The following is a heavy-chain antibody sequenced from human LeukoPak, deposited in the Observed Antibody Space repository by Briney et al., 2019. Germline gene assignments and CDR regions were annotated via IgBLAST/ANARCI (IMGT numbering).Heavy chain of an antibody. CDR2: IYYSGST. J-gene: IGHJ5*02. CDR1: GGSISSGGYH. V-gene: IGHV4-31*03. CDR3: ARDRAVTMVRGVTFWFDP. D-gene: IGHD3-10*01. Sequence: SETLSLTCTVSGGSISSGGYHWSWIRQHPGKGLEWIGYIYYSGSTYYNPSLKSRVTISVDTSKNQFSLRLSSVTAADTAVYYCARDRAVTMVRGVTFWFDPWGQGTLVTVPS.